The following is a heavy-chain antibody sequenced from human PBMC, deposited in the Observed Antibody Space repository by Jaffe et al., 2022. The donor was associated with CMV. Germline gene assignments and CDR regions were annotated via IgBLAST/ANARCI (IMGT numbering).Heavy chain of an antibody. Sequence: QVQLQQWGAGLLKPSETLSLTCAVYGGSFSGYYWSWIRQPPGKGLEWIGEINHSGSTNYNPSLKSRVTISVDTSKNQFSLKLSSVTAADTAVYYCARGRGSSGWYGPRRYNWFDPWGQGTLVTVSS. CDR1: GGSFSGYY. V-gene: IGHV4-34*01. CDR2: INHSGST. CDR3: ARGRGSSGWYGPRRYNWFDP. J-gene: IGHJ5*02. D-gene: IGHD6-19*01.